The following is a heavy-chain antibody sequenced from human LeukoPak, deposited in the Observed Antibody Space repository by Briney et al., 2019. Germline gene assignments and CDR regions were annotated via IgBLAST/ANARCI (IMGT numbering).Heavy chain of an antibody. J-gene: IGHJ5*02. Sequence: PSETLSLTCTVSGYSISNGYYWSWIRQPAGKGLEWIGRIYTSGSTNYNPSLKSRLTISVDTSKNQFSLKLTSVTAADTAVYYCARLNKPGWFDPWGQGTLVTVSS. CDR2: IYTSGST. D-gene: IGHD1-14*01. CDR1: GYSISNGYY. V-gene: IGHV4-61*02. CDR3: ARLNKPGWFDP.